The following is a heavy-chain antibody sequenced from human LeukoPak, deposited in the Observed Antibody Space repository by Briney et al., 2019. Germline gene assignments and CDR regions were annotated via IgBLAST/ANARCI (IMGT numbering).Heavy chain of an antibody. CDR1: GFTFSSYA. D-gene: IGHD6-13*01. Sequence: PGGSLRLSCAASGFTFSSYAMSWVRQAPGKGLEWVSAISGSGGSTYYADSVKGRFAISRDNSKNTLYLQMNSLRAEDTAVYYCAKEPPGIAAAGWVFDYWGQGTLVTVSS. V-gene: IGHV3-23*01. CDR3: AKEPPGIAAAGWVFDY. CDR2: ISGSGGST. J-gene: IGHJ4*02.